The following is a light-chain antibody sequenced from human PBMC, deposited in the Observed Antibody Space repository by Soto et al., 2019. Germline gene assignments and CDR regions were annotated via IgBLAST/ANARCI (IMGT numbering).Light chain of an antibody. CDR3: SSYTSLSTYV. J-gene: IGLJ1*01. Sequence: SVLTQPASVSGSPGQSITISCSGTSXDVGGTDHVSWYLQHPGEAPKLIIYDVGNRPSGVSNRFSGSKADNTATLTVSGLQAEDEADYYCSSYTSLSTYVFGTGTKVTVL. CDR2: DVG. CDR1: SXDVGGTDH. V-gene: IGLV2-14*03.